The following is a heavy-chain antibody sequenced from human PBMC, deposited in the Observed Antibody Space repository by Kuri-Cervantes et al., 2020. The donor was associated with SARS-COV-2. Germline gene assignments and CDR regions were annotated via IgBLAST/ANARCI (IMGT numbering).Heavy chain of an antibody. CDR1: GGSIRSGAYY. D-gene: IGHD4-23*01. J-gene: IGHJ1*01. V-gene: IGHV4-31*03. CDR3: ATDKPSDGGNGYLEL. Sequence: SETLSLTCSVSGGSIRSGAYYCHWIRHRPGKGLEWIGNIYYNGITYYNPSLKSRITISVDASKNQLSLKLSSVTAADTAVYYCATDKPSDGGNGYLELWGQGTLVTVSS. CDR2: IYYNGIT.